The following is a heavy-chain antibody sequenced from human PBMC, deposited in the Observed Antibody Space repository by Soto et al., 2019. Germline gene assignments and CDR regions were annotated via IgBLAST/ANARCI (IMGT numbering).Heavy chain of an antibody. Sequence: EVQLVQSGAEVKKPGEALKISCEGSGYNFAYSWIGWVRQMPGKGLEWMGIIYPVDSDTNYSPSFQGLVSISVDKSISTAYLQWSSLKASDTAIYYCAIVKWTAAGYLGWFDPWGQGTLVTVSS. CDR2: IYPVDSDT. CDR1: GYNFAYSW. J-gene: IGHJ5*02. V-gene: IGHV5-51*03. CDR3: AIVKWTAAGYLGWFDP. D-gene: IGHD3-9*01.